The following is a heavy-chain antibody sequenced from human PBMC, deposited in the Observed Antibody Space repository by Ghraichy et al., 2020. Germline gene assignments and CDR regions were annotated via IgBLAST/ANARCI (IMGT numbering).Heavy chain of an antibody. D-gene: IGHD2-2*02. CDR2: INHSGST. J-gene: IGHJ5*02. Sequence: SETLSLTCAVYGGSFSGYYWSWIRQPPGKGLEWIGEINHSGSTNYNPSLKSRVTISVDTSKNQFSLKLSSVTAADTAVYYCARGKRDIVVVPAAIRRRGNWFDPWGQGTLVTVSS. CDR1: GGSFSGYY. V-gene: IGHV4-34*01. CDR3: ARGKRDIVVVPAAIRRRGNWFDP.